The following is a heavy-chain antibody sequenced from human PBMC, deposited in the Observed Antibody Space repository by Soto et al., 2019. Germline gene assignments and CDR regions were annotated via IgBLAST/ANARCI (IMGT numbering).Heavy chain of an antibody. J-gene: IGHJ6*02. Sequence: PSETLSLTCAVYGGSFSGYYWSWIRQPPGKGLEWIGEINHSGSTNYNPSLKSRVTISVDTSKNQFSLKLSSVTAADTAVYYCARTPPITMIVVVPLYGMDVWGQGTTVTVSS. V-gene: IGHV4-34*01. D-gene: IGHD3-22*01. CDR3: ARTPPITMIVVVPLYGMDV. CDR2: INHSGST. CDR1: GGSFSGYY.